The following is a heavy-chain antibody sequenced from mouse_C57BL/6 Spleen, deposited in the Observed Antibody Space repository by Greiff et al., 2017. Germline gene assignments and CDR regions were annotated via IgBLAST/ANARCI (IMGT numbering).Heavy chain of an antibody. J-gene: IGHJ2*01. D-gene: IGHD1-1*01. CDR1: GYAFSSSW. Sequence: QVQLKQSGPELVKPGASVKISCKASGYAFSSSWMNWVKQRPGTGLEWIGRIYPGDGDTNYNGKFKGKATLTADKSSSTAYMQLSSLTSEDSAVYFCARTAVVTRGPFDYWGQGTTLTVSS. CDR2: IYPGDGDT. CDR3: ARTAVVTRGPFDY. V-gene: IGHV1-82*01.